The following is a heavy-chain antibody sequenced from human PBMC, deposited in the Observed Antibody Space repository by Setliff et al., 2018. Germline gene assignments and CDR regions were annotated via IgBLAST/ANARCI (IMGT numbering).Heavy chain of an antibody. J-gene: IGHJ4*02. CDR1: GGSISSSSYY. D-gene: IGHD2-15*01. Sequence: SETLSLTCTVSGGSISSSSYYWGWIRQPPGKGLEWIGNIYYGGSAYYNPSLKSRVTISVDTSKNQFSLKLSSVTAADTAMYYCARILGYCSGGSCYVPYWGQGTLVTSPQ. CDR3: ARILGYCSGGSCYVPY. CDR2: IYYGGSA. V-gene: IGHV4-39*07.